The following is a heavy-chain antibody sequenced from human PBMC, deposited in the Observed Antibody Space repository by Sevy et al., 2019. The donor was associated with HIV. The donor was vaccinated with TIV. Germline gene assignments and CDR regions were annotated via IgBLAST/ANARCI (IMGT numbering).Heavy chain of an antibody. D-gene: IGHD6-19*01. V-gene: IGHV1-46*01. Sequence: ASVKVSCRTSGYTFISYYMHWVRRAPGQGLEWMGIINPSGGSTSNAQKFQGRVTMTRDTSTSTVYMELSSLKSEDTVVYYCARAGDMGSSDWYGVGGFWGQGTPVTVSS. J-gene: IGHJ4*02. CDR3: ARAGDMGSSDWYGVGGF. CDR2: INPSGGST. CDR1: GYTFISYY.